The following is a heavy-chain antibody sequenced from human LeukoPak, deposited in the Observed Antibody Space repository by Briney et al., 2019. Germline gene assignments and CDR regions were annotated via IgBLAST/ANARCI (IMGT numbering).Heavy chain of an antibody. J-gene: IGHJ6*02. CDR1: GGSISSGGYY. CDR2: IYHSGST. Sequence: PSETLSLTCTVSGGSISSGGYYWSWIRQPPGKGLEWIGYIYHSGSTYYNPSLKSRVTISVDRSKNQFSLKLSSVTAADTAVYYCARASTVTTGYYYGMDVWGQGTTVTVSS. CDR3: ARASTVTTGYYYGMDV. V-gene: IGHV4-30-2*01. D-gene: IGHD4-17*01.